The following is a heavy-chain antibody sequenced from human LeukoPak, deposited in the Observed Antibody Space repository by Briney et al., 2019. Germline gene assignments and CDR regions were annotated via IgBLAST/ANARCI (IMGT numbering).Heavy chain of an antibody. CDR3: ASYGSGSQGDVGYFDY. V-gene: IGHV4-30-2*01. J-gene: IGHJ4*02. CDR2: IYHSGST. D-gene: IGHD3-10*01. Sequence: SETLSLTCAVSGGSISSGGYSWSWIRQPPGKGLEWIGYIYHSGSTYYNPSLKSRVTISVDRSKNQFSLKLSSVTAADTTVYYCASYGSGSQGDVGYFDYWGQGTLVTVSS. CDR1: GGSISSGGYS.